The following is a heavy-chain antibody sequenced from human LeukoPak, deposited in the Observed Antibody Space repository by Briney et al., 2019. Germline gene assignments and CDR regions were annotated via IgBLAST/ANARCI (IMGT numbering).Heavy chain of an antibody. V-gene: IGHV1-2*02. Sequence: VASVKVSCKASGHPFTVYNMHWVRQAPGQGLEWMGWINPNNGGKNYAQKFQDRLTINRHTSISTVYMALSSLTSDDTPVFFWALGVITMVREVMIMYDYWGKGTLVTVSS. CDR1: GHPFTVYN. J-gene: IGHJ4*02. D-gene: IGHD3-10*01. CDR3: ALGVITMVREVMIMYDY. CDR2: INPNNGGK.